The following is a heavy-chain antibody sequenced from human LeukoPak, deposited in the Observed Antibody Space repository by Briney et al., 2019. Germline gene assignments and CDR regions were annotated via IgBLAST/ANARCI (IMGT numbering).Heavy chain of an antibody. V-gene: IGHV3-48*03. D-gene: IGHD3-16*01. CDR2: IDTSGSLI. CDR3: ARGASRGKLLPIDY. Sequence: GGSLRLSCAASGLTFSSYEMIWVRQAPGKGLEWISYIDTSGSLIYYGDSVRGRFTISRDNAKNSLYLQMNSLRAEDTAVYYWARGASRGKLLPIDYWGQGTLVTVSS. J-gene: IGHJ4*02. CDR1: GLTFSSYE.